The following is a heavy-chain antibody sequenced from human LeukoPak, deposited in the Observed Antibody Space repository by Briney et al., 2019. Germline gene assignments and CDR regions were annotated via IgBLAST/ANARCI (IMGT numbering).Heavy chain of an antibody. CDR2: INPNSGGT. CDR1: GYTFTGYY. D-gene: IGHD2-2*02. V-gene: IGHV1-2*02. CDR3: ARVGYCSSTSCYREAFDI. Sequence: ASVKVSCKASGYTFTGYYMHWVRQAPGQGLEWMGWINPNSGGTNYAQKFQGRVTMTRDTSISTAYMELSRLRSDDTAVYYCARVGYCSSTSCYREAFDIWGQGTMVTVSS. J-gene: IGHJ3*02.